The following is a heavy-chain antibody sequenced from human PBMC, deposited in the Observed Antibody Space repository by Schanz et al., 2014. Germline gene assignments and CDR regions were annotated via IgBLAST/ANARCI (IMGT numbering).Heavy chain of an antibody. J-gene: IGHJ3*01. CDR3: ARDSRYSTGVDCKGDAFDL. D-gene: IGHD2-8*02. V-gene: IGHV3-11*01. Sequence: QVQLXXSGGGLVKPGGSLRLSCAASGFTFSDNFMSWIRQAPGKGLEWISYIKISGDVFYTDSVKGRFTISRDNAKSSLYLQMSSLRAEDTAVYYCARDSRYSTGVDCKGDAFDLWGQGTLVTVSS. CDR1: GFTFSDNF. CDR2: IKISGDV.